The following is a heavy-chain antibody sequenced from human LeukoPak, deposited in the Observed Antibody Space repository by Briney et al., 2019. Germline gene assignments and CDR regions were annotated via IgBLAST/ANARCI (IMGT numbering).Heavy chain of an antibody. J-gene: IGHJ4*02. D-gene: IGHD4-17*01. V-gene: IGHV3-23*01. CDR1: GFTFSSYA. CDR3: AKDGDYGDYGGFDY. CDR2: ISGSGGST. Sequence: GGSLRLPCAASGFTFSSYAMSWVRQAPGKGLEWVSAISGSGGSTDYADSVKGRFTISRDNSKNTLYLQMNSLRAEDTAVYYCAKDGDYGDYGGFDYWGQGTLVTVSS.